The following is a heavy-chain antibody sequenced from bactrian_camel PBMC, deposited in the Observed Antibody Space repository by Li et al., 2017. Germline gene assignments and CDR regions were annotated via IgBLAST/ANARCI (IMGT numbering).Heavy chain of an antibody. D-gene: IGHD6*01. CDR2: INSGGGST. CDR1: GGTFSTYW. J-gene: IGHJ6*01. Sequence: SCKVSGGTFSTYWMNWVRQAPGKGLEWVSGINSGGGSTYYSDSVKGRFTISRDNDKNTLYLRLNVLKTEDTAMYYCVGGPDGGSWYGTGPWGQGTQVTVS. CDR3: VGGPDGGSWYGTGP. V-gene: IGHV3S25*01.